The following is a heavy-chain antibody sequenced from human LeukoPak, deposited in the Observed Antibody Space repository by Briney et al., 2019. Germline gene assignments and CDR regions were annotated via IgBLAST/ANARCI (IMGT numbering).Heavy chain of an antibody. D-gene: IGHD1-1*01. CDR3: ATDDVTTGTKTALGY. V-gene: IGHV1-58*01. J-gene: IGHJ4*02. CDR1: GFTFTSSA. CDR2: IVVGSGNT. Sequence: SVKVSCKASGFTFTSSAVQWVRQARGQGLGWIGWIVVGSGNTNYAQKFQERVTINRDMSTSTAYMELSSLRSEDTAVYYCATDDVTTGTKTALGYWGQGTLVTVSS.